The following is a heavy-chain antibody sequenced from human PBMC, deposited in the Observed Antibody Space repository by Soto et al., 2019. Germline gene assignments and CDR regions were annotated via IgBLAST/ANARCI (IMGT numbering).Heavy chain of an antibody. CDR2: IYHSGST. Sequence: SETLFITCAGSGCYMTSRNWWSWVRQPPGKGLEWIGEIYHSGSTNYNPSLKSRVTISADKPRNQISLKLTSVTAPDTAVYYCPRDPPGAPVAFDLRGPGHLVTVSS. CDR1: GCYMTSRNW. CDR3: PRDPPGAPVAFDL. D-gene: IGHD3-10*01. V-gene: IGHV4-4*02. J-gene: IGHJ2*01.